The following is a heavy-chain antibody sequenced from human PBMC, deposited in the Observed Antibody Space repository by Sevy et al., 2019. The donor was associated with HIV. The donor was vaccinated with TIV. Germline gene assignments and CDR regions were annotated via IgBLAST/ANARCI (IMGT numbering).Heavy chain of an antibody. D-gene: IGHD1-26*01. V-gene: IGHV3-43D*03. Sequence: GGSVRLSCAASGFTFDDYAMHWVRQAPGKGLEWVSLISWDGGSTYYADSVKGRFTISRDNSKNSLYLQMNSLRAEDTALYYCAKDWGRGSYLFDYWGQGTLVTVSS. CDR2: ISWDGGST. CDR3: AKDWGRGSYLFDY. CDR1: GFTFDDYA. J-gene: IGHJ4*02.